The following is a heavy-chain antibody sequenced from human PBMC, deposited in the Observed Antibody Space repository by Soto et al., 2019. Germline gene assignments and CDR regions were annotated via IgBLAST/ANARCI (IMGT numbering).Heavy chain of an antibody. V-gene: IGHV4-39*01. J-gene: IGHJ5*02. CDR2: IYYSGST. Sequence: SETLSLTCSVSGGSISSSSYFWGWIRQPPGKGLEWIGSIYYSGSTYYNPSLKSRVTVSVDTSKNQFSLKLSSVTAADTAVYYCARRPSDFWFDPWGQGTLVTVSS. CDR1: GGSISSSSYF. D-gene: IGHD2-21*02. CDR3: ARRPSDFWFDP.